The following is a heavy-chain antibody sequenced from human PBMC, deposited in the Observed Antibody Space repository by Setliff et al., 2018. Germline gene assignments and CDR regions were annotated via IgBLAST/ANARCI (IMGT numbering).Heavy chain of an antibody. V-gene: IGHV4-59*08. CDR3: ARLVETRTWGNWFDP. D-gene: IGHD2-15*01. J-gene: IGHJ5*02. CDR2: IYDSGGI. Sequence: SETLSLTCTVSGGSISSYYWTWIRQSPGKGLEWIGNIYDSGGINYNPSLKSRVTTSVDTSKNQFSLKLSSVTAADTAVYYCARLVETRTWGNWFDPWGQGTLVTVSS. CDR1: GGSISSYY.